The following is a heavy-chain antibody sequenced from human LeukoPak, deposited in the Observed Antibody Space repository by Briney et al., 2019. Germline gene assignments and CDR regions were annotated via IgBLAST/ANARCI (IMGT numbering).Heavy chain of an antibody. CDR1: GYTFTGYY. D-gene: IGHD6-13*01. Sequence: ASVKVSCKASGYTFTGYYMHWVRQAPGQGLEWMGWINPNSGGTNYAQKFQGRVTMTKDTSISTAYMELSRLTSDDTAVYYCARVGGDSSSWYGGYNWFDPWGQGTLVTVSS. CDR2: INPNSGGT. J-gene: IGHJ5*02. V-gene: IGHV1-2*02. CDR3: ARVGGDSSSWYGGYNWFDP.